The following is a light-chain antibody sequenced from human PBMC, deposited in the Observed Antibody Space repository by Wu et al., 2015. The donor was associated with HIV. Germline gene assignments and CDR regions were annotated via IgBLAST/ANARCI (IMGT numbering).Light chain of an antibody. CDR2: GAS. Sequence: EIVMTQSPATLSVSPGERATLSCRASQSIGSNLVWYQQKPGQAPRLLIYGASTRATGIPARFSGSGSGTEFTLTISSMESEDFAVYYCQQSNNWPPWTFGQGTKVEIK. J-gene: IGKJ1*01. CDR3: QQSNNWPPWT. V-gene: IGKV3-15*01. CDR1: QSIGSN.